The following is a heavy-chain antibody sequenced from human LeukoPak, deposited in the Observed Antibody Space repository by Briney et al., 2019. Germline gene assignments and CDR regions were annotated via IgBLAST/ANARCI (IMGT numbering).Heavy chain of an antibody. V-gene: IGHV3-23*01. CDR3: AKSYRGAYDAFDI. Sequence: GGSLRLSCAASGFTFSSYSMNWVRQAPGKGLEWVSAISGSGGSTYYADSVKGRFTISRDNSKNTLYLQMNSLRAEDTAVYYCAKSYRGAYDAFDIWGQGTMVTVSS. D-gene: IGHD1-26*01. CDR1: GFTFSSYS. J-gene: IGHJ3*02. CDR2: ISGSGGST.